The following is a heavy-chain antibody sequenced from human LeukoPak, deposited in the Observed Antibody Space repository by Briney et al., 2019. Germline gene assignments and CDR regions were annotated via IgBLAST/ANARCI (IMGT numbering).Heavy chain of an antibody. CDR1: GFTFNDYT. D-gene: IGHD6-13*01. CDR2: ISWDGGST. Sequence: GGSLRLSCAASGFTFNDYTMHWVRQAPGEGLEWVSLISWDGGSTYYADSVKGRFTISRDNSKNSLCLQMNSLRTEDTALYYCAKDIGLYSSSALWGMDVWGQGTTVTVSS. J-gene: IGHJ6*02. V-gene: IGHV3-43*01. CDR3: AKDIGLYSSSALWGMDV.